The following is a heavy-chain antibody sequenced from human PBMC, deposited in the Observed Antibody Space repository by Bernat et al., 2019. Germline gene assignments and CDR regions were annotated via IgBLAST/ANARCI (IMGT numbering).Heavy chain of an antibody. V-gene: IGHV3-30*18. CDR3: AKERAGAGPFDY. D-gene: IGHD4/OR15-4a*01. CDR2: ISYDGSNK. CDR1: GFTFSSFG. J-gene: IGHJ4*02. Sequence: QVQLVESGGGVVQPGRSLRLSCAASGFTFSSFGMHWVRQAPGKGLEWVAVISYDGSNKYYADSVKGRFTISRDNSKNTLYLQMNSLRAEDTAVYYCAKERAGAGPFDYWGQGTLVTVSS.